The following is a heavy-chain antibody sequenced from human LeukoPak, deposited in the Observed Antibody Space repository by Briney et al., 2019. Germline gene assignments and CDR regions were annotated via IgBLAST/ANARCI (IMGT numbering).Heavy chain of an antibody. V-gene: IGHV3-33*01. D-gene: IGHD1-26*01. CDR1: GFTFSSYA. J-gene: IGHJ6*04. CDR3: ARLGRSYYYYGMDV. Sequence: PGGSLRLSCAASGFTFSSYAMHWVRQAPGKGLEGVAGIWYDGSNKYYADSVKGRFTISRDNSKNTLYLQMNSLRAEDTAVYYCARLGRSYYYYGMDVWGKGTTVTVSS. CDR2: IWYDGSNK.